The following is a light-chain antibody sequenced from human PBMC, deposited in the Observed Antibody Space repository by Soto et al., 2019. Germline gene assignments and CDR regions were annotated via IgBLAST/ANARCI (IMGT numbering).Light chain of an antibody. CDR1: QSVSSSY. CDR3: QQYGSSPPKLT. V-gene: IGKV3-20*01. Sequence: EIVLTQSPGTLSLSPGERATLSCRASQSVSSSYLAWYQQKPGQAPRLLIYGASSRATGIPDRFSGSGSGTDFTLTICRLEPEDFAVYYCQQYGSSPPKLTFGGGTKVEIK. J-gene: IGKJ4*01. CDR2: GAS.